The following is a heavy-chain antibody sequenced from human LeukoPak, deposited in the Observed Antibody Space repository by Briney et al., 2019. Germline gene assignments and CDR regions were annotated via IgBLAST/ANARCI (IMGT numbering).Heavy chain of an antibody. CDR1: GFTFNNYA. CDR3: ASVNNRDFGDSSGLDY. J-gene: IGHJ4*02. V-gene: IGHV3-23*01. Sequence: GGSLRLSCAASGFTFNNYAMSWVRQAPGKGLEWVSTIGNSGTGTYYADSVKGRFTISRDNSKNTLYLQVNSLRAEDTAVYYCASVNNRDFGDSSGLDYWGQGTLVIVSP. D-gene: IGHD6-19*01. CDR2: IGNSGTGT.